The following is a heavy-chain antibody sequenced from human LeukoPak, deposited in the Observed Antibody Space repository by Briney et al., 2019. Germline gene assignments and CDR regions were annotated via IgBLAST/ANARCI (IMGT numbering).Heavy chain of an antibody. CDR2: INSDGKRT. J-gene: IGHJ4*02. CDR3: ASLLRG. Sequence: GGSLRLSCAVSGFNFRTDWMHWLRHVPGKGLVWVSRINSDGKRTTYADSVKGRFTISRDNAKDTLYLQMNSLRAEDTAVYYCASLLRGWGQGTLVTVSS. CDR1: GFNFRTDW. V-gene: IGHV3-74*01. D-gene: IGHD2/OR15-2a*01.